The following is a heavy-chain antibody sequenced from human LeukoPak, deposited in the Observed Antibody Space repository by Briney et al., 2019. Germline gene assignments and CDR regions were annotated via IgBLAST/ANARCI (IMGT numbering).Heavy chain of an antibody. D-gene: IGHD4-23*01. V-gene: IGHV1-69*13. CDR3: AESTVVTRYYYYGMDV. CDR2: IIPIFGTA. J-gene: IGHJ6*02. CDR1: GYIFTSYA. Sequence: SVKVSCKASGYIFTSYAISWVRQAPGQGLKWMGGIIPIFGTANYAQKFQGRVTITADESTSTAYMELSSLRSEDTAVYYCAESTVVTRYYYYGMDVWGQGTTVTVSS.